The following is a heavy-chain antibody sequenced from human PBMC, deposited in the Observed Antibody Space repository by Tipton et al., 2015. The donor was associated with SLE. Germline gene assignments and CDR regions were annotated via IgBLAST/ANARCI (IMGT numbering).Heavy chain of an antibody. CDR1: GGSISSGGYS. CDR2: IYHSGGT. D-gene: IGHD2-15*01. CDR3: AREGVASDY. J-gene: IGHJ4*02. V-gene: IGHV4-30-2*01. Sequence: TLSLTCAVSGGSISSGGYSWSWIRQPPGKGLEWIGYIYHSGGTYYNPSLKSRVTISVDRSKNQFSLKLSSVTAADTAVYYCAREGVASDYWGQGTLVTVSS.